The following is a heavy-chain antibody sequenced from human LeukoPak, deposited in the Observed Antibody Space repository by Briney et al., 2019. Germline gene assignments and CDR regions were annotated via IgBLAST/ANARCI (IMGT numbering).Heavy chain of an antibody. CDR1: GGSFSGYY. J-gene: IGHJ6*03. CDR2: INHSGST. CDR3: ARGGDSRDRRWLQSCHYYYYMDV. V-gene: IGHV4-34*01. Sequence: PSEALSLTCAVYGGSFSGYYWSWIRQPPGKGLEWIGEINHSGSTNYNPSLKSRVTISVDTSKNQFSLKLISVTAADTAVYYCARGGDSRDRRWLQSCHYYYYMDVWGKGTTVTVSS. D-gene: IGHD5-24*01.